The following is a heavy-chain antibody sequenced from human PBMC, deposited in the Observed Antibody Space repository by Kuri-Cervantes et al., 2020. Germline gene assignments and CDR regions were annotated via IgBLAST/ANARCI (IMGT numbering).Heavy chain of an antibody. CDR3: GGGYYDSSGYYLGVGY. CDR1: GFTFSDYY. CDR2: ISSSGSSI. Sequence: GGSLRLSCAASGFTFSDYYMSWIRQAPGKRLEWVSYISSSGSSIYYADSVKGRFTMSRDNAKNSLYLQMNSLRAEDTAVYYCGGGYYDSSGYYLGVGYWGQGTLVTVSS. J-gene: IGHJ4*02. D-gene: IGHD3-22*01. V-gene: IGHV3-11*01.